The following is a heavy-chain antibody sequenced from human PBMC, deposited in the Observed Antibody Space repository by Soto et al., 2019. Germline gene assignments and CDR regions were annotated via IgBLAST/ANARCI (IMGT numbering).Heavy chain of an antibody. J-gene: IGHJ4*02. CDR2: ISGSGGST. D-gene: IGHD3-22*01. Sequence: VQLVESGGGVVQPGRSLRLSCAASGFTFSSYAMSWVRQAPGKGLEWVSAISGSGGSTYYADSVKGRFTISRDNSKNTLYLQMNSLRAEDTAVYYCEAYDSSGYYTYENYWGQGTLVTVSS. V-gene: IGHV3-23*04. CDR3: EAYDSSGYYTYENY. CDR1: GFTFSSYA.